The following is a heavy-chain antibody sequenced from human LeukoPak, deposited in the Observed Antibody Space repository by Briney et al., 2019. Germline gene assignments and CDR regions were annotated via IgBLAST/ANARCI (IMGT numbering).Heavy chain of an antibody. D-gene: IGHD6-19*01. CDR2: IKQDGSEK. CDR1: GFTFSSDW. Sequence: GGSLRLSCAASGFTFSSDWMSWVRQAPGKGLEWVANIKQDGSEKYYVDSVKGRFTISRDNAKHLLYLQMNSLRAEDMAVYYCARDPGYSSGWYSFDCWGQGTLVTVSS. J-gene: IGHJ4*02. CDR3: ARDPGYSSGWYSFDC. V-gene: IGHV3-7*01.